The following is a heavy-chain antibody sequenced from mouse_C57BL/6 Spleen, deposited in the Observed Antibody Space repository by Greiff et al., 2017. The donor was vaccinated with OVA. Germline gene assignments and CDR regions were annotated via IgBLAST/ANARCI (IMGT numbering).Heavy chain of an antibody. CDR3: ARPGRYYYGSSYGFDY. CDR2: ISSGSSTI. CDR1: GFTFSDYG. V-gene: IGHV5-17*01. D-gene: IGHD1-1*01. Sequence: VQLKESGGGLVKPGGSLKLSCAASGFTFSDYGMHWVRQAPEKGLEWVAYISSGSSTIYYADTVKGRFTISRDNAKNTLFLQMTSLRSEDTAMYYCARPGRYYYGSSYGFDYWGQGTTLTVSS. J-gene: IGHJ2*01.